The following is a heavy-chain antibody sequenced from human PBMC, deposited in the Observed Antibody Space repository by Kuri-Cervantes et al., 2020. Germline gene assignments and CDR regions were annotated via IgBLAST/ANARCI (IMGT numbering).Heavy chain of an antibody. D-gene: IGHD5-18*01. Sequence: LTCAATGFAFSEHYMSWIRQAPGKRPEWISYISGGGLETYYSDSVKGRFTISRDKSKNTLYLQMNSLRVEDTAVYYCARGGYSYGYDYWGQGTLVTVSS. J-gene: IGHJ4*02. CDR1: GFAFSEHY. CDR2: ISGGGLET. V-gene: IGHV3-11*06. CDR3: ARGGYSYGYDY.